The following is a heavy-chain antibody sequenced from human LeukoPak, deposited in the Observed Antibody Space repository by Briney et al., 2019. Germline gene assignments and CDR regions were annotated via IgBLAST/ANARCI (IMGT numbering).Heavy chain of an antibody. V-gene: IGHV6-1*01. Sequence: SQTLSLTCAISGDSVSSNSAAWNWIRQSPSRGLEWLGRTCYRSKLYNDYAVSVKSRITINPDTSKNQFSLQLNSVTPEDTAVYYCARAQLVYGLYYFDYWGQGTLVTVSS. CDR3: ARAQLVYGLYYFDY. CDR1: GDSVSSNSAA. D-gene: IGHD6-13*01. J-gene: IGHJ4*02. CDR2: TCYRSKLYN.